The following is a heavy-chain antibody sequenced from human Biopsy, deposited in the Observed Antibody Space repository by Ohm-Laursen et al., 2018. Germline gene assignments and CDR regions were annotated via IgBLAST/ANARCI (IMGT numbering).Heavy chain of an antibody. CDR2: NIPILGTG. CDR3: ATKLTGYFHH. J-gene: IGHJ1*01. V-gene: IGHV1-69*05. D-gene: IGHD3-9*01. CDR1: EGTFSNYG. Sequence: SVKVSCKAPEGTFSNYGVNWVRQAPGQGLEWLGGNIPILGTGNYAQKFQDRVTVATNTSTSTATMELRSLRSDDTAVYYCATKLTGYFHHWGQGTLVIVSS.